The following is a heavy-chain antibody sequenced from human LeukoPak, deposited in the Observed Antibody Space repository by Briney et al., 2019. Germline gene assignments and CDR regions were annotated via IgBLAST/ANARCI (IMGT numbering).Heavy chain of an antibody. CDR3: ARDARYYDSSGYLSPFDY. D-gene: IGHD3-22*01. CDR1: GGTFSSYA. V-gene: IGHV1-69*04. Sequence: GASVKVSCKASGGTFSSYAISWVRQAPGQGLEWMGRIISILGIANYAQKFQGRVTITADKSTSTAYMELSSLRSEDTAVYYCARDARYYDSSGYLSPFDYWGQGTLVTVSS. CDR2: IISILGIA. J-gene: IGHJ4*02.